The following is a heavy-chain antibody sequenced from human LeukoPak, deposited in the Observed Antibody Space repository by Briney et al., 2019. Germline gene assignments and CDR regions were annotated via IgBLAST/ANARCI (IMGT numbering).Heavy chain of an antibody. CDR2: ISSKSGYI. V-gene: IGHV3-21*01. Sequence: PGGSLRLSCVASGFTFDTYTMNWVSQAPGKGLEWVSSISSKSGYIHYADSVKGRFIISRDNAKNSLSLQMNSLRAEDTAVYYCARVRTAYYPDYWGQGTLVTVSS. D-gene: IGHD3/OR15-3a*01. J-gene: IGHJ4*02. CDR3: ARVRTAYYPDY. CDR1: GFTFDTYT.